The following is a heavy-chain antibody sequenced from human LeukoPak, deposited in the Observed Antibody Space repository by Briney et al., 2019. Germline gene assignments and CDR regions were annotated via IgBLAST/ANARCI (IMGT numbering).Heavy chain of an antibody. CDR1: GFTFSSYA. CDR3: AKAYYDILPGYFPPDY. J-gene: IGHJ4*02. V-gene: IGHV3-23*01. CDR2: ISGSGGST. D-gene: IGHD3-9*01. Sequence: GGSLRLSCAASGFTFSSYAMSWVRQAPGKGLEWVSAISGSGGSTYYADSVKGRFTISRDNSKNTLYLQMNSLRAEDTAVYYCAKAYYDILPGYFPPDYWGQGTLVTVSS.